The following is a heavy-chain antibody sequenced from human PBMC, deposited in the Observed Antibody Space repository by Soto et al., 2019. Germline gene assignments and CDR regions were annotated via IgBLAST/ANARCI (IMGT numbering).Heavy chain of an antibody. Sequence: PGGSLRLSCAASGFTFSSYWMSWVRQAPGKGLEWVANIKQDGSEKYYVDSVKGRFTISRDNAKNSLYLQMNSLRAEDTAIYYCAKSTLNPDYYDSSGDLDYWGQGALVTVSS. CDR1: GFTFSSYW. D-gene: IGHD3-22*01. CDR2: IKQDGSEK. CDR3: AKSTLNPDYYDSSGDLDY. J-gene: IGHJ4*02. V-gene: IGHV3-7*05.